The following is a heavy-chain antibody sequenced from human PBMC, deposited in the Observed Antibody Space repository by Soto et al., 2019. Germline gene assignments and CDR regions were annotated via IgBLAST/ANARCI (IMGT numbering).Heavy chain of an antibody. CDR2: ISAYNGNT. D-gene: IGHD5-12*01. CDR3: ARDPGSGYDFYYGMDV. J-gene: IGHJ6*02. Sequence: SVKVSCKASGYTFTSYGISWVRQAPGQGLEWMGWISAYNGNTNYAQKLQGRVTMTTDTSTSTAYMELRSLRSDDTAVYYCARDPGSGYDFYYGMDVWGQGTTVTDSS. V-gene: IGHV1-18*04. CDR1: GYTFTSYG.